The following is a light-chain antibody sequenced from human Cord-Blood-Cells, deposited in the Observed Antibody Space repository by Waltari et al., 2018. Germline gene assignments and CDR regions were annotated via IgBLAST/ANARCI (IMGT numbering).Light chain of an antibody. CDR3: QTWGTGIQV. CDR2: DVS. J-gene: IGLJ3*02. V-gene: IGLV2-11*01. Sequence: QSALTQPRSVSGSPGQSVTISCTGTSSDVGGYNYVSWYQQHPGKAPKLMIYDVSKRPSGVPDRFSGSSSGAERYLTISSLQSEDEADYYCQTWGTGIQVFGGGTKLTVL. CDR1: SSDVGGYNY.